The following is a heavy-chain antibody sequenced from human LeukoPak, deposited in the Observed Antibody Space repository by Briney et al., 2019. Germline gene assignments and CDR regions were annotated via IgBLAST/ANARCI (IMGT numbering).Heavy chain of an antibody. CDR3: AKGFLSIAVAAFYYYGMDV. D-gene: IGHD6-19*01. J-gene: IGHJ6*02. Sequence: GGSLRLPCAASGFTFSSYAMSWVRQAPGKGLEWVSAISGSGGSTYYADSVKGRFTISRDNSKNTLYLQMNSLRAEDTAVYYCAKGFLSIAVAAFYYYGMDVWGQGTTVTVSS. V-gene: IGHV3-23*01. CDR1: GFTFSSYA. CDR2: ISGSGGST.